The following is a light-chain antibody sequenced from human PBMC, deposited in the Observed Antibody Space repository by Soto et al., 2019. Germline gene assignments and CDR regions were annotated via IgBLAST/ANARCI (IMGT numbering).Light chain of an antibody. V-gene: IGLV2-14*02. CDR1: SGFVGSFSL. CDR3: SSYTDSSNYV. J-gene: IGLJ1*01. CDR2: EGH. Sequence: QSVLAQPASVSGSPGQSITISCAGTSGFVGSFSLVSWYQQHPGKAPKVMISEGHRRPSGVSNRFSGSRSGNTASLTISGLQAEDEADYYCSSYTDSSNYVFGTGTKVTVL.